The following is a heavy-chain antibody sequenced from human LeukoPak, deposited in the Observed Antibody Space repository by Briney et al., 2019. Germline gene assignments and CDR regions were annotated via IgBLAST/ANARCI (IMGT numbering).Heavy chain of an antibody. Sequence: SETLSLTCTVSGGSISPYHWSWIRQPPGKGLEWIGYIYYSGSTNYNPSLKSRVTISVDTSKNQFSLRLSSVTAPDTAVYYCARTNAFDIWGQGTMVAVSS. V-gene: IGHV4-59*01. CDR3: ARTNAFDI. J-gene: IGHJ3*02. CDR2: IYYSGST. CDR1: GGSISPYH.